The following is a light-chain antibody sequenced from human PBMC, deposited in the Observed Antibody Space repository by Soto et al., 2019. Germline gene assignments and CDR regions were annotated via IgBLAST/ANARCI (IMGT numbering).Light chain of an antibody. Sequence: DIQMTQSPSTLSASVGDRVTITCRASQNIRDWLAWYQQKPGEAPKLLIYKSSSLESGVPSRFSGRGSGTDFTLTISSLQPDDFASYYCQQYENYPYTFGQGTKVEI. CDR2: KSS. V-gene: IGKV1-5*03. CDR3: QQYENYPYT. CDR1: QNIRDW. J-gene: IGKJ2*01.